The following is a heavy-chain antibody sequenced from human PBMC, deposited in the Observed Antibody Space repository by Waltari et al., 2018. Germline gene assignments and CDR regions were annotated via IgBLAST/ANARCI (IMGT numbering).Heavy chain of an antibody. D-gene: IGHD2-21*01. CDR3: ARDIGGDGYGLFDF. CDR1: GFAVTTNH. Sequence: EVQVVESGGDLVQPGGSLRLSCAASGFAVTTNHMNWVRQAPGKGRQWVPGNKNDGRATYTDSVKGRSTIARDKSRNTVYLQMNSLRTEDAGVYYCARDIGGDGYGLFDFWGQGTLVTVSS. J-gene: IGHJ4*02. CDR2: NKNDGRA. V-gene: IGHV3-66*02.